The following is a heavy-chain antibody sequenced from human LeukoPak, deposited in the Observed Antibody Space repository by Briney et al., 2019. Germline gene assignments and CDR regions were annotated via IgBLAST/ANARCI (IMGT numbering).Heavy chain of an antibody. D-gene: IGHD6-19*01. Sequence: SETLSLTCAVFGVSFSTYFVHWIRQPPGKGLEWIGEIDQSGSTKYNPSLKSRVTVSIDTSKNQFSLNLNSVTAADTAVYYCARPGSSGWTSFDYWGQGTLVTVSS. CDR2: IDQSGST. V-gene: IGHV4-34*01. J-gene: IGHJ4*02. CDR1: GVSFSTYF. CDR3: ARPGSSGWTSFDY.